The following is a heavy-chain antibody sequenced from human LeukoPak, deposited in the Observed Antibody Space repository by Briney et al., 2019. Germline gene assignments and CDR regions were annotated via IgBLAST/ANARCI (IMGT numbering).Heavy chain of an antibody. CDR1: GGTFNNSA. J-gene: IGHJ3*02. Sequence: SVKVSCKTSGGTFNNSAISWVRQAPGQGLEWLGGIVPLFGTAGYAQKFQGRVTITKDESTRTVYLELTSLTSEDTAVYYCARAHTGEWYDFWSGYIINPPDAFDIWGQGTMVTVSS. D-gene: IGHD3-3*01. CDR3: ARAHTGEWYDFWSGYIINPPDAFDI. CDR2: IVPLFGTA. V-gene: IGHV1-69*05.